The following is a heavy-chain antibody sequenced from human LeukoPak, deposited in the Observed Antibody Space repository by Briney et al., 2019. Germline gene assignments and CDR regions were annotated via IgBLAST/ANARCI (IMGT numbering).Heavy chain of an antibody. V-gene: IGHV3-9*01. CDR3: ARGNDYYDSSGYYY. D-gene: IGHD3-22*01. CDR2: LNWNSGGI. J-gene: IGHJ4*02. Sequence: GGSLRLSCAASGFTFDDYAMHWVRQAPGKGLEWVSGLNWNSGGIVYADSVKGRFTISRDNAKNSLYLQVNSLRAEDTAVYYCARGNDYYDSSGYYYWGQGTLVTVSS. CDR1: GFTFDDYA.